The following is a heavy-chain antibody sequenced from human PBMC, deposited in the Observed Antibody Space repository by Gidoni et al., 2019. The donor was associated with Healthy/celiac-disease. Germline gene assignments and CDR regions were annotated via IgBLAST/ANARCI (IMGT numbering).Heavy chain of an antibody. J-gene: IGHJ3*02. CDR3: ARPSPDYPGAFDI. V-gene: IGHV4-39*01. CDR1: GGSISSSSYY. Sequence: QLQLQESGPGLVKPSETLSLTCTVSGGSISSSSYYWGWIRQPPGKGLEWIGSIYYSGSTYYNPSLKSRVTISVDTSKNQFSLKLSSVTAADTAVYYCARPSPDYPGAFDIWGQGTMVTVSS. CDR2: IYYSGST. D-gene: IGHD4-17*01.